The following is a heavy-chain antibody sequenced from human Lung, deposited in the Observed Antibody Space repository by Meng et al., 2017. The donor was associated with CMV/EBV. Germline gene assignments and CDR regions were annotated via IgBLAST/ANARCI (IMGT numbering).Heavy chain of an antibody. J-gene: IGHJ4*01. CDR3: AKSSDNGWSS. CDR1: GYSFSGFY. Sequence: SCQASGYSFSGFYLNWGRQAPGHGLEWLGRVNPISDDTHLAQKFEGRITVTRGATINTAFMELTRLRPDDTAVYYCAKSSDNGWSSWGPGTLVTVSS. CDR2: VNPISDDT. D-gene: IGHD6-19*01. V-gene: IGHV1-2*06.